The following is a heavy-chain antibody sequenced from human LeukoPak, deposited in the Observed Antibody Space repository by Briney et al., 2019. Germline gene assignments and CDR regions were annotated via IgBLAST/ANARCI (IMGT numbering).Heavy chain of an antibody. Sequence: GASVKVSCKASGYTSTSYAMHWVRQAPGQRLEWMGWINAGNGNTKYSQKFQGRVTITRDTSASTAYMELSSLRSEDTAVYYCARTHTIFGVVTGFDYWGQGTLVTVSS. V-gene: IGHV1-3*01. CDR2: INAGNGNT. D-gene: IGHD3-3*01. J-gene: IGHJ4*02. CDR3: ARTHTIFGVVTGFDY. CDR1: GYTSTSYA.